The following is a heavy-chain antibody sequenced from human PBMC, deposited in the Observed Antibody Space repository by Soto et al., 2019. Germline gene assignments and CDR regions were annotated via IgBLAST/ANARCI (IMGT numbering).Heavy chain of an antibody. CDR1: GFTFSNAW. V-gene: IGHV3-15*07. CDR2: IKSKTDGGTT. J-gene: IGHJ4*02. CDR3: XXXXXXXXXFDY. Sequence: EVQLVESGGGLVKPGGSLGLSCAASGFTFSNAWMSWVRQAPGKGLEWVGRIKSKTDGGTTDYAAPVKGRFTISRDDSKNTLYLQMEXLXXXXTXVXXXXXXXXXXXXFDYWGQGTLVTVSS.